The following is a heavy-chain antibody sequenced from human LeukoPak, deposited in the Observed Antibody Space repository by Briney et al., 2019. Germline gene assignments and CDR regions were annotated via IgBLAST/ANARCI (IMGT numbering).Heavy chain of an antibody. CDR1: GYRFTNYW. D-gene: IGHD6-13*01. J-gene: IGHJ3*02. CDR3: ARRIAAAKNDGFDI. Sequence: GESLKISCKGSGYRFTNYWIGWVRQMPGKGLEYMGIIYPGDSDTRYSPSFQGQVTISDDKSISTAYRQWSDLKASDTAMYYCARRIAAAKNDGFDIWGQGTMVTVSS. CDR2: IYPGDSDT. V-gene: IGHV5-51*01.